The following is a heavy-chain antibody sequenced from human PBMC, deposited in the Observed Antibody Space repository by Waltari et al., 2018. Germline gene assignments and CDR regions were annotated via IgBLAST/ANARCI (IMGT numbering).Heavy chain of an antibody. CDR2: SSPDKVNE. D-gene: IGHD4-4*01. CDR1: GSPFPNFG. V-gene: IGHV1-18*01. Sequence: VPLVPSGAAVTQPGASVKVSCPASGSPFPNFGINWVRQAPGPGLAWRGWSSPDKVNEEDEQKLQGRVTMTTDTSTKTAFLERRSRRADDTAVYDCARGGGPRTVGALTGDRGGQGTRGT. CDR3: ARGGGPRTVGALTGDR. J-gene: IGHJ5*02.